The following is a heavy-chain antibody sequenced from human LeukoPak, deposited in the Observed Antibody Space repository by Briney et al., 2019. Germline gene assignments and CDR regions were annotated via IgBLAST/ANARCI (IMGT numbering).Heavy chain of an antibody. J-gene: IGHJ4*02. CDR1: GFTFSSYA. CDR3: ARDRYSSSSAPHDY. Sequence: PGRSLRLSCAASGFTFSSYAMHWVRQAPGKGLEWAAVISYDGSNKYYADSVKGRFTISRDNSKNTLYLQMNSLRAEDTAVYYCARDRYSSSSAPHDYWGQGTLVTVSS. V-gene: IGHV3-30*04. D-gene: IGHD6-6*01. CDR2: ISYDGSNK.